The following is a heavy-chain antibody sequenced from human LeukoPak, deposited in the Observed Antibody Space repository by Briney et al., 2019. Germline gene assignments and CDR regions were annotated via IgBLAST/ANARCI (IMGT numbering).Heavy chain of an antibody. V-gene: IGHV1-3*01. CDR2: INAGNGNT. D-gene: IGHD1-26*01. CDR3: ARELRSYSGSYAP. CDR1: GGTFSSYA. Sequence: ASVKVSCKASGGTFSSYAISWVRQAPGQRLEWMGWINAGNGNTKYSQKFQGRVTFTRDTSASTAYMELSSLRSEDTAVYYCARELRSYSGSYAPWGQGTLVTVSS. J-gene: IGHJ5*02.